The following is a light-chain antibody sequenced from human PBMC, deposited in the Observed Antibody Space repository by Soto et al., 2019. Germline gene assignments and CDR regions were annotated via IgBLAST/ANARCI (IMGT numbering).Light chain of an antibody. CDR1: QSVSSTS. J-gene: IGKJ5*01. V-gene: IGKV3D-20*02. CDR3: QQRSNWNT. Sequence: PGERATLSCRASQSVSSTSLAWYQQKPGQAPSLLIYGASSRATGIPERFSGSGSGTDFTLTISSLEPEDFAVYYCQQRSNWNTFGQGTRLEIK. CDR2: GAS.